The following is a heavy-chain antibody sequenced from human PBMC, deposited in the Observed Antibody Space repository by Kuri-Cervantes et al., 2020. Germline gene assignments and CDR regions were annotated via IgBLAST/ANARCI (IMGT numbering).Heavy chain of an antibody. V-gene: IGHV4-34*01. D-gene: IGHD6-13*01. Sequence: GSLRLSCAVYGGSFSGYYWSWIRQPPGKGLEWIGEINHSGSTNYDPSLKSRVTISADTSKNQFSLKLSSVTAADTAVYYCARGRIAPYFDYWGQGTLVTVSS. CDR1: GGSFSGYY. CDR3: ARGRIAPYFDY. CDR2: INHSGST. J-gene: IGHJ4*02.